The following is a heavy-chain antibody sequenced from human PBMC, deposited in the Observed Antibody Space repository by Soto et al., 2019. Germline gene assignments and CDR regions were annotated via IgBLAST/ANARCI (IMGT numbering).Heavy chain of an antibody. CDR1: GYFFSSDYF. CDR3: ARTGWPQSSYYFDY. Sequence: PSETLSLTCAVSGYFFSSDYFWGFIRQPPGKGLEWIGSVYQSGSTYYNPSLKSRVSTSVDTSKNQFSLKLSSVTAADTAVYYCARTGWPQSSYYFDYWGQGTLVTVSS. CDR2: VYQSGST. J-gene: IGHJ4*02. V-gene: IGHV4-38-2*01. D-gene: IGHD3-16*01.